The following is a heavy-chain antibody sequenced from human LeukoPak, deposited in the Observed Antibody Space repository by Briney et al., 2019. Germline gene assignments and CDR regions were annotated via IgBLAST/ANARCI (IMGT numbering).Heavy chain of an antibody. CDR1: GYTFTSYG. CDR3: ARAWSGWYAETD. CDR2: ISAYNGNT. V-gene: IGHV1-18*04. J-gene: IGHJ4*02. D-gene: IGHD6-19*01. Sequence: ASVKVSCKASGYTFTSYGISWVRQAPGQGLEWMGWISAYNGNTNYAQKFQGRVTMTTDTSTSTAYMELRSLRSDDTAVYYCARAWSGWYAETDWGQGTLVTVSS.